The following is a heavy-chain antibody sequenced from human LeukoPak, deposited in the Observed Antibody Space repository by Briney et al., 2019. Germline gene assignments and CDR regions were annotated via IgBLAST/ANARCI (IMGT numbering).Heavy chain of an antibody. V-gene: IGHV4-59*01. J-gene: IGHJ4*02. D-gene: IGHD6-13*01. CDR3: ARTQSSSWAFDY. CDR1: GGSISSYY. CDR2: IYYSGST. Sequence: PSQTLSLTCTVSGGSISSYYWSWIRQPPGKGLEWIGYIYYSGSTNYNPSLKSRVTISVDTSKNQFSLKLSSVTAADTAVYYCARTQSSSWAFDYWGQGTLVTVSS.